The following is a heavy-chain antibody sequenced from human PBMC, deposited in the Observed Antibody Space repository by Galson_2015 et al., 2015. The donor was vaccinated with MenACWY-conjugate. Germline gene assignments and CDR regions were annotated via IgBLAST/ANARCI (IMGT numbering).Heavy chain of an antibody. CDR3: AREDEEVLYCRGCACHPNPAFNWFDP. Sequence: SVKVSCKASGGTFSSLSINWVRQAPGQGLEWMGGIIPIFDTINYAQNFQGRVTITADESTSTVYMELSSLRSEDTAVYYCAREDEEVLYCRGCACHPNPAFNWFDPWGQGTLVTVSS. CDR2: IIPIFDTI. J-gene: IGHJ5*02. CDR1: GGTFSSLS. V-gene: IGHV1-69*13. D-gene: IGHD2-15*01.